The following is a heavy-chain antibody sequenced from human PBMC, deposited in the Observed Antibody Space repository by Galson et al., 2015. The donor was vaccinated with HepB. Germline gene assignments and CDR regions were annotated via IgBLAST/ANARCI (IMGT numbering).Heavy chain of an antibody. CDR3: AREGNWNYWVY. V-gene: IGHV3-30*01. Sequence: SLRLSCAASGFTFSNYGLHWVRQAPGKGLERVAIISYDGTDKKYADSVKGRFTNSRDNSKNTLYLQLNSLRAEDTAVYYCAREGNWNYWVYWGQGTLVTVSS. CDR2: ISYDGTDK. CDR1: GFTFSNYG. J-gene: IGHJ4*02. D-gene: IGHD1-7*01.